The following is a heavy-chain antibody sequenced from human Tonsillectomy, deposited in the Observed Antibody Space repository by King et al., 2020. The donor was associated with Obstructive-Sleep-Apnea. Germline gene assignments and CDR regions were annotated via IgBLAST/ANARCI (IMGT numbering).Heavy chain of an antibody. CDR3: AGSNWGIYYFDY. J-gene: IGHJ4*02. Sequence: QLQESGPGLVKPSQTLSLTCTVSGGSISSGGYYWSWIRQHPGKGLEGIGYIYYSGSTYYNPSLKSRVTISVDTSKNQFSLKLSSVTAADTAVYYCAGSNWGIYYFDYWGQGTLVTVSS. V-gene: IGHV4-31*03. CDR2: IYYSGST. CDR1: GGSISSGGYY. D-gene: IGHD7-27*01.